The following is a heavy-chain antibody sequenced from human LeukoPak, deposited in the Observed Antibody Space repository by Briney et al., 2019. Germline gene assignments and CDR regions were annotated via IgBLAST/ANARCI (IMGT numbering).Heavy chain of an antibody. CDR3: ARGERGYSYGKGGYYYGMDV. Sequence: SETLSLTCTVSSGSISSYYWSWIRQPPGKGLEWIGYIYYSGSTNYNPSLKSRVTISVDTSKNQFSLKLSSVTAADTAVYYRARGERGYSYGKGGYYYGMDVWGQGTTVTVSS. V-gene: IGHV4-59*01. J-gene: IGHJ6*02. CDR2: IYYSGST. CDR1: SGSISSYY. D-gene: IGHD5-18*01.